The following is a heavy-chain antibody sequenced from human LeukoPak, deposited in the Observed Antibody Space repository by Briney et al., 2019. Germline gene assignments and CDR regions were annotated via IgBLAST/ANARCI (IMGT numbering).Heavy chain of an antibody. V-gene: IGHV3-7*01. CDR2: IKQDGSEK. J-gene: IGHJ4*02. CDR1: GFTFSSYW. CDR3: AREFIEWLPYFDY. D-gene: IGHD5-12*01. Sequence: GGSLRLSCAASGFTFSSYWMSWVRQAPGKGLEWVANIKQDGSEKYYVDSVKGRFTISRDNAKNSLYLQMNSLRAEDTAVYYCAREFIEWLPYFDYWGQGTLVTVSS.